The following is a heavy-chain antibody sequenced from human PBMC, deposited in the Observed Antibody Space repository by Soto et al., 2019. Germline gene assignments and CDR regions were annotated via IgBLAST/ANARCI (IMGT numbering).Heavy chain of an antibody. V-gene: IGHV3-23*01. CDR1: GFTFSSYV. CDR3: AKDGGIQLWHEHFDY. Sequence: EVQLLESGGGLVQPGGSLRLSCAASGFTFSSYVMSWVRQTPGKGLEWVSGISGSGSSTYYADSVEGRFTISRDNSKNTLYLQMNSLRAEDTAVYYCAKDGGIQLWHEHFDYWGQGTLVTVSS. J-gene: IGHJ4*02. CDR2: ISGSGSST. D-gene: IGHD5-18*01.